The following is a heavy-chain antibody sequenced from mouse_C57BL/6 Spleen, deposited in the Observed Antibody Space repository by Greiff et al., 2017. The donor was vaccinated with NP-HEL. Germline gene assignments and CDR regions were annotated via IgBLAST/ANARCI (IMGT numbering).Heavy chain of an antibody. CDR3: AKRTYGAYYFDY. CDR2: INPNNGGT. Sequence: EVKLQESGPELVKPGASVKMSCKASGYTFTDYNMHWVKQSHGKSLEWIGYINPNNGGTSYNQKFKGKATLTVNKSSSTAYMELRSLTSEDSAVYYCAKRTYGAYYFDYWGQGTTLTVSS. V-gene: IGHV1-22*01. J-gene: IGHJ2*01. CDR1: GYTFTDYN. D-gene: IGHD1-1*01.